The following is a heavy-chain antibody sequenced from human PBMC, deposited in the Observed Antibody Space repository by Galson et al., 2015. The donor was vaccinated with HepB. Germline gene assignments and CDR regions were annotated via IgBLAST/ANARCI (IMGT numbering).Heavy chain of an antibody. Sequence: SLRLSCAASGFTFSSYAMHWVRQAPGKGLEWVAVISYDGSNKYYADSVKGRFTISRDNSKNTLYLQMNSLRAEDTAVYYCARDPGYCSSTSCYYGMGFDYWGQGTLVTVSS. D-gene: IGHD2-2*01. CDR2: ISYDGSNK. CDR3: ARDPGYCSSTSCYYGMGFDY. V-gene: IGHV3-30*04. CDR1: GFTFSSYA. J-gene: IGHJ4*02.